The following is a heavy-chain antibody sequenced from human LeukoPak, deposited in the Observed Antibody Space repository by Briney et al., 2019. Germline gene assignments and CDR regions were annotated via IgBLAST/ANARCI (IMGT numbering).Heavy chain of an antibody. CDR2: ISPYNGNT. D-gene: IGHD6-19*01. CDR3: ARDGRQWVPLNWFDP. V-gene: IGHV1-18*04. CDR1: GYTFTTYG. Sequence: GASVTVSCKASGYTFTTYGINWVPHAPGQGLEWMGWISPYNGNTNYAQNFQGRITLTTDTCTSTAYMELTSLRFDDTAVYYCARDGRQWVPLNWFDPWGQGTLVIVSS. J-gene: IGHJ5*02.